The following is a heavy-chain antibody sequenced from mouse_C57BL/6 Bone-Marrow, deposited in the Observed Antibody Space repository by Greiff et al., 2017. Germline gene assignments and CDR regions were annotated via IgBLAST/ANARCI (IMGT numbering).Heavy chain of an antibody. CDR3: ARPFYYGSSYRAY. J-gene: IGHJ3*01. Sequence: EVMLVESGGDLVKPGGSLKLSCAASGFTFSSYGMSWVRQTPDKRLEWVATISSGGSYTYYPDSVKGRFTISRDNAKNTLYLQMSSRKSEDTAMYYCARPFYYGSSYRAYWGQGTLFTVSA. CDR2: ISSGGSYT. CDR1: GFTFSSYG. D-gene: IGHD1-1*01. V-gene: IGHV5-6*01.